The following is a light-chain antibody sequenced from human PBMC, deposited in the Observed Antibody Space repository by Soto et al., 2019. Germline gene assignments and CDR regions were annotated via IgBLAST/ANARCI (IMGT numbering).Light chain of an antibody. V-gene: IGLV1-44*01. J-gene: IGLJ3*02. CDR3: AAWDENLNAPL. CDR2: SDD. Sequence: QSALTQPPSLSGTPGQRVTISCSGSNSNIGRYSVNWYQHFPGTAPKILIYSDDERPSGVPDRFSGSKSGTSASLAISGLHWEEEDEDYWAAWDENLNAPLFGGGTKVTVL. CDR1: NSNIGRYS.